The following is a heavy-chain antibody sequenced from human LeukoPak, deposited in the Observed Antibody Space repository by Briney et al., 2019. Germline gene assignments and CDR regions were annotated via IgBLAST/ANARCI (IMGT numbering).Heavy chain of an antibody. D-gene: IGHD6-19*01. V-gene: IGHV3-74*01. J-gene: IGHJ4*02. CDR3: ARPGIAVTGDY. Sequence: GGSLRLSCAASGFTFSSYWMHWVRQAPGKGLAWVSRINSDGSYTGYADSVKGRFTISRDNAKNTVYLQMNSLRAEDTAVYYCARPGIAVTGDYWGQGILVTVSS. CDR2: INSDGSYT. CDR1: GFTFSSYW.